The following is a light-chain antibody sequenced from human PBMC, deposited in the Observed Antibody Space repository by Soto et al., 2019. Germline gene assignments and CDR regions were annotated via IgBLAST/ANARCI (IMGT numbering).Light chain of an antibody. CDR2: VAS. CDR3: QQYVASHPIT. V-gene: IGKV3-20*01. J-gene: IGKJ5*01. CDR1: QSVGSY. Sequence: EIVLTQSPGTLSLSPGQRATLSCRASQSVGSYLAWYQQKPGQPPRLLISVASSRATGIPDRFSGSGSGTEFTLTISRVEPEDFAVYYCQQYVASHPITFGQGTRLEIK.